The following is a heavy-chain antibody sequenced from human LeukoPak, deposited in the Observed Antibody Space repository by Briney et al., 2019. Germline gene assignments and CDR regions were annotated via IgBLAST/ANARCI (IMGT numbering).Heavy chain of an antibody. D-gene: IGHD6-19*01. J-gene: IGHJ3*02. V-gene: IGHV3-21*01. CDR3: ARDWVVAGSFDI. CDR1: GFTFSYHA. CDR2: ISSSSRYI. Sequence: PGRSLRLSCAASGFTFSYHAMHWVRQAPGKGLEWVSPISSSSRYIYYADSVKGRFTISRDNAKNSLYLQMNSLRAEDTAVYYCARDWVVAGSFDIWGQGTMVTVSS.